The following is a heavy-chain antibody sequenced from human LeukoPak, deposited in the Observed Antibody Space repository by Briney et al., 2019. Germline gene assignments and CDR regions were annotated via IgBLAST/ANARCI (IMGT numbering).Heavy chain of an antibody. CDR3: ARERSYCSGATCSLDL. V-gene: IGHV3-21*01. Sequence: GGSLRLSCAASGFTFTHSWMSWVRQAPGKGLEWIASTGLSSSYIGYADSVKGRFSISRDNGENSVYLQMNSLRAEDTAVYFCARERSYCSGATCSLDLWGQGTLVTVSS. J-gene: IGHJ5*02. CDR2: TGLSSSYI. CDR1: GFTFTHSW. D-gene: IGHD2-15*01.